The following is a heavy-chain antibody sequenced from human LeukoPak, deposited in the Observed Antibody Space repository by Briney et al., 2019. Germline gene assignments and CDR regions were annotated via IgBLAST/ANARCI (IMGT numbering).Heavy chain of an antibody. V-gene: IGHV3-66*01. D-gene: IGHD5-24*01. CDR3: ARDRHGWNWFDP. Sequence: QPGGSLRLSCAASGFTVSSNYMSWVRQAPGKGLEWVSVIYSGGSTYYADSVKGRFTISRDNSKNTLYLQMNSLRAEDTAVYYCARDRHGWNWFDPWGQGTLVTVSS. CDR1: GFTVSSNY. CDR2: IYSGGST. J-gene: IGHJ5*02.